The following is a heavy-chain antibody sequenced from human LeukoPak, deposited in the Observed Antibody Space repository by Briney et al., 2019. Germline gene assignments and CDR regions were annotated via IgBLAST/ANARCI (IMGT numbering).Heavy chain of an antibody. J-gene: IGHJ6*03. V-gene: IGHV4-59*01. D-gene: IGHD3-22*01. Sequence: SETLSLTCSVSGASIRSYYWSWIRQPPGKGLEWIGLMSDSGNTKFHPSLMSRVTMSVDRSKNQVSLKLTSVTAADTAVYYCARVSLYDSSASFFASYYYYMDVWGKRTTVTVSS. CDR2: MSDSGNT. CDR3: ARVSLYDSSASFFASYYYYMDV. CDR1: GASIRSYY.